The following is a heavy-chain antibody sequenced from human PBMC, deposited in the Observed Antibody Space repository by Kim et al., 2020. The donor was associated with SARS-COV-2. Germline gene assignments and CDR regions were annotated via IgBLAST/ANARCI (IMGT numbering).Heavy chain of an antibody. V-gene: IGHV3-30*04. J-gene: IGHJ4*02. CDR2: ISYDGSNK. CDR3: ARDSALGSDLLWFGELSHFDS. Sequence: GGSLRLSCAASGFTFSSYAMHWVRQAPGKGLEWVAVISYDGSNKYYADSVRGRFTISRDNSKNTLYLQMNSLRAEDTAVYYCARDSALGSDLLWFGELSHFDSWGQGTLVTVSS. CDR1: GFTFSSYA. D-gene: IGHD3-10*01.